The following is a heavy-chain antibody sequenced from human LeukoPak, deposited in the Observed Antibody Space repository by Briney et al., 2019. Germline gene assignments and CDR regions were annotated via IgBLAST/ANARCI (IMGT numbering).Heavy chain of an antibody. Sequence: PSETLSLTCTVSGGSISSDYWIWIRQPPGKGLEWIGYIYHSGSTNYNPSLKSRVTISVDTSKNQFSLKLSSVTAADTAVYYCAKSDNSGWLTWFDPWGQGTLVTVSS. CDR2: IYHSGST. J-gene: IGHJ5*02. D-gene: IGHD6-19*01. CDR1: GGSISSDY. CDR3: AKSDNSGWLTWFDP. V-gene: IGHV4-59*01.